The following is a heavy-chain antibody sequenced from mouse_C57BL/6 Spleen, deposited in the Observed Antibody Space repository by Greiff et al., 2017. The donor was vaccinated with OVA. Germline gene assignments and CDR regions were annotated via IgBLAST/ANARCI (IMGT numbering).Heavy chain of an antibody. V-gene: IGHV2-9-1*01. CDR2: IWTGGGT. Sequence: VQLVESGPGLVAPSQSLSITCTVSGFSLTSYAISWVRQPPGKGLEWLGVIWTGGGTNYNSALKSRLSISKDNSKSQVFLKMNSLQTDDTARYYCARETDYSNYVGAMDYWGQGTSVTVSS. CDR1: GFSLTSYA. D-gene: IGHD2-5*01. J-gene: IGHJ4*01. CDR3: ARETDYSNYVGAMDY.